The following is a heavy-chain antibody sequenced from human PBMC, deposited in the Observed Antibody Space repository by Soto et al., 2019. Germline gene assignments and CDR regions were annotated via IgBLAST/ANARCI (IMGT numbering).Heavy chain of an antibody. Sequence: EVQLLESGGGLVQPGGSLRLACAASGFTFSNYAMNWVRQAHGKRLEWVSTISGSGGSPYYADSVKGLFTISRDNSKNTFYLQMNSMRAGDSAIYYCAKEGNSGLYYFDYWGQGTLVTVSS. D-gene: IGHD6-19*01. CDR1: GFTFSNYA. J-gene: IGHJ4*02. CDR2: ISGSGGSP. CDR3: AKEGNSGLYYFDY. V-gene: IGHV3-23*01.